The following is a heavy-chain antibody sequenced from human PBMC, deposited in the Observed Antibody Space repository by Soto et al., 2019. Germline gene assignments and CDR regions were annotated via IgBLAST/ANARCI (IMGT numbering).Heavy chain of an antibody. V-gene: IGHV4-39*01. Sequence: SETLSLTCTVSGGSISSNIHYWGWIRHSPGNGLEWIGSIYYSGSTDYNPSLKSRVTIFVDTSNDQFYLKLSSVTAADTALYYCARHLGGTDGYHFDLWGQGTMVTVYS. CDR3: ARHLGGTDGYHFDL. D-gene: IGHD2-8*01. CDR2: IYYSGST. J-gene: IGHJ4*02. CDR1: GGSISSNIHY.